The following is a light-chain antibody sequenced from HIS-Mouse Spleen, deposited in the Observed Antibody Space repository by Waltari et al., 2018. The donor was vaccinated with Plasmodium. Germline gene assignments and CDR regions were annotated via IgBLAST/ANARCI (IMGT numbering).Light chain of an antibody. Sequence: SYELTQPSSVSVSPGQTARITCQGAVLAKQYARWFQQKPGQAPVLVIYKDSERPSGIPERFSGSSSGTTVTLTISGAQVEDEADYYCYSAADNNRVFGGGTKLTVL. J-gene: IGLJ3*02. CDR1: VLAKQY. V-gene: IGLV3-27*01. CDR3: YSAADNNRV. CDR2: KDS.